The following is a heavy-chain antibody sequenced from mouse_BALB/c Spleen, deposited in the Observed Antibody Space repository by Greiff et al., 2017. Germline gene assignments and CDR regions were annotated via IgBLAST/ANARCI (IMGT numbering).Heavy chain of an antibody. CDR1: GFTFNTYA. CDR3: VGDYAMDY. V-gene: IGHV10-1*02. Sequence: EVKLVESGGGLVQPKGSLKLSCAASGFTFNTYAMNWVRQAPGKGLEWVARIRSKSNNYATYYADSVKDRFTISRDDSQSMLYLQMNNLKTEDTAMYYCVGDYAMDYWGQGTSVTVSS. CDR2: IRSKSNNYAT. J-gene: IGHJ4*01.